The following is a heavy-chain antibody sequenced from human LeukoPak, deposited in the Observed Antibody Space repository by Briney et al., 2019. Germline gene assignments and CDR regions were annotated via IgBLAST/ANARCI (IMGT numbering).Heavy chain of an antibody. Sequence: GGSPRLSCAASGFTFSRYWMYWVRQAPGKGLGWVSRINSDGSSTSYADSVKGRFTISRDNAKNTLYLQMNSLRAEDTAVYYGARDNDGLFDYWGQGTLVTVSS. CDR3: ARDNDGLFDY. V-gene: IGHV3-74*01. CDR1: GFTFSRYW. J-gene: IGHJ4*02. CDR2: INSDGSST. D-gene: IGHD1-1*01.